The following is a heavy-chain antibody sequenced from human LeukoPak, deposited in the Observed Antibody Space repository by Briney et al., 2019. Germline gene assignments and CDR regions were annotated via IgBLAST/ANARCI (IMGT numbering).Heavy chain of an antibody. CDR1: GGSISINYYY. CDR3: ARHAGSSSWYRPGYFDY. Sequence: SETLSLTCSVSGGSISINYYYWAWIRQPPGKGLEWIGSINYSGTTYYNPSLKSRVTISVDTSKNQFSLKLSSVTAADTAVYYCARHAGSSSWYRPGYFDYWGQGTLVTVSS. J-gene: IGHJ4*02. V-gene: IGHV4-39*01. CDR2: INYSGTT. D-gene: IGHD6-13*01.